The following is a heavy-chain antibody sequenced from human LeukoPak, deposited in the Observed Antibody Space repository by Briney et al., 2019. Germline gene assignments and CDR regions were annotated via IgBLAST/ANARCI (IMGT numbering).Heavy chain of an antibody. CDR3: ARDFKVRYSYGKYGMDV. D-gene: IGHD5-18*01. CDR1: GFTISSYG. V-gene: IGHV3-33*01. Sequence: GGSLRLSCAASGFTISSYGMHWVRQAPGKGLEWVAVMWYDGSNKYYADSVKGRFTISRDNSKNTLYLQMNSLRAEDTAVYYCARDFKVRYSYGKYGMDVWGQGTTVTVSS. CDR2: MWYDGSNK. J-gene: IGHJ6*02.